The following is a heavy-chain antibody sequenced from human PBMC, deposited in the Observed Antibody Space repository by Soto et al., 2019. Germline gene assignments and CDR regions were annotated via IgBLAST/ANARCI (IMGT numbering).Heavy chain of an antibody. CDR1: GFTFRSYG. Sequence: QVQLVESGGGVVQPGRSLRLSCEVSGFTFRSYGMHWARQAPGKGLEWVATISYDGSGKYYAASVKARFAISRDNPKNTLYLQMDSLRAEDTAVYYCAKETYVLNAFDVWGRGTMVTVSS. V-gene: IGHV3-30*18. D-gene: IGHD3-10*02. CDR2: ISYDGSGK. CDR3: AKETYVLNAFDV. J-gene: IGHJ3*01.